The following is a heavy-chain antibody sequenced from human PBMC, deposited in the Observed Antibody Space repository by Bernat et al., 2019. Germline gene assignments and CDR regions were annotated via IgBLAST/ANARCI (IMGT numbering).Heavy chain of an antibody. V-gene: IGHV1-24*01. CDR3: ATDSPRSNCSSTNCQGNYYYYMFR. D-gene: IGHD2-2*01. CDR2: FDLEDGET. Sequence: QVQLVQSGAEVKKPGASVKVSCKVSGYTLTELSMHWVRQAPGKGLEWLGGFDLEDGETIYAQKFQGRVTMTEDTSTDTAYMELSSLRSEDTAVYYCATDSPRSNCSSTNCQGNYYYYMFRWGEGTTVTVSS. CDR1: GYTLTELS. J-gene: IGHJ6*03.